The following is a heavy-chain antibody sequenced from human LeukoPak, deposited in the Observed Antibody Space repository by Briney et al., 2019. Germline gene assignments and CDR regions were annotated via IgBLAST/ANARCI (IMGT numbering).Heavy chain of an antibody. CDR1: GGSISSSSYY. Sequence: PSETLSLTCTVSGGSISSSSYYRGWIRQPPGKGLEWIGSIYYSGSTYYNPSLKSLVTISVDTSKNQFSLKLSSVTAADTAVYYCTRRRKWELVWFDYWGQGTLVTVSS. J-gene: IGHJ4*02. CDR2: IYYSGST. V-gene: IGHV4-39*01. D-gene: IGHD1-26*01. CDR3: TRRRKWELVWFDY.